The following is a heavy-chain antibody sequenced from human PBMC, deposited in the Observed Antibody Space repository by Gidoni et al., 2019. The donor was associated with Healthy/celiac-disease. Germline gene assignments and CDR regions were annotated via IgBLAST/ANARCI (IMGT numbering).Heavy chain of an antibody. V-gene: IGHV3-33*01. CDR3: ARDKSGLWCRELWDY. J-gene: IGHJ4*02. Sequence: QVQLVESGGGVVQPGRSLTLSSAAPGFTFSSYGMHCVRQAPGKGLEGMAVIWDDGSKKYYADSVKGRFTISRDNSKSTLYLKMNSLRAEDTAVYYCARDKSGLWCRELWDYWGQGTLVTVSS. CDR2: IWDDGSKK. CDR1: GFTFSSYG. D-gene: IGHD3-10*01.